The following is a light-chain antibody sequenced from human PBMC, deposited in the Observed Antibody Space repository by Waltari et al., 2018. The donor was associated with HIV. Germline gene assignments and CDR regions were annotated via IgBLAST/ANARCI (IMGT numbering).Light chain of an antibody. Sequence: QSVLTQPPSASATPGQRVTISCSGSSSNIGSNAVNWYQQLPGTAPRLLIYRDDQLPSGVPDRFSGSKSGTSASLAISGLQSDDEADYYCAAWDDTLNGVVFGGGSKLTVL. V-gene: IGLV1-44*01. CDR3: AAWDDTLNGVV. CDR1: SSNIGSNA. J-gene: IGLJ2*01. CDR2: RDD.